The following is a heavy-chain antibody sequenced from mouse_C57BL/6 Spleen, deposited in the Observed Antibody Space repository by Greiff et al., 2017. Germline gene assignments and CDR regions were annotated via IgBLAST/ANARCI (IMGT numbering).Heavy chain of an antibody. J-gene: IGHJ2*01. CDR3: ARANWCFDY. CDR2: IYPRSGNT. V-gene: IGHV1-81*01. D-gene: IGHD4-1*01. CDR1: GYTFTSYG. Sequence: VQLQQSGAELARPGASVKLSCKASGYTFTSYGISWVKQRTGQGLEWIGEIYPRSGNTYYNEKFKGKATLTADKSSSTAYMELRSLTSEDSAVYFCARANWCFDYWGQGTTLTVSS.